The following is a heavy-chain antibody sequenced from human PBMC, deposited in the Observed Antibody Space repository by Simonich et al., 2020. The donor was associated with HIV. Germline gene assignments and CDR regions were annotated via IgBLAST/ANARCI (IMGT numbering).Heavy chain of an antibody. V-gene: IGHV4-34*01. Sequence: QVELQQWGAGLLKPSETLSLTCAVFHGSFSDYYWSWIRQPPGKGLEWIGEINHSGSTKYNPSRKSRFTISVDTSKNQFSLKLRSVTAADTAVYYCARAGLTMVRGVPASFDVWGQGTMVTVSS. CDR3: ARAGLTMVRGVPASFDV. J-gene: IGHJ3*01. CDR2: INHSGST. D-gene: IGHD3-10*01. CDR1: HGSFSDYY.